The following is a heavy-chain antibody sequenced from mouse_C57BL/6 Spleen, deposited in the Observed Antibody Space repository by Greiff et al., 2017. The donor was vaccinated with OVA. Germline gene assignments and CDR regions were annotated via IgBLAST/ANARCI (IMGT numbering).Heavy chain of an antibody. CDR3: ARYHGSSYDWYFDV. J-gene: IGHJ1*03. CDR1: GYTFTDYY. V-gene: IGHV1-26*01. D-gene: IGHD1-1*01. Sequence: EVQLQQSGPELVKPGASVKISCKASGYTFTDYYMNWVKQSHGKSLEWIGDLNPNNGGTSYNQKFKGKATLTVDKSSSTAYMELRSLTSEDSAVYYCARYHGSSYDWYFDVWGTGTTVTVSS. CDR2: LNPNNGGT.